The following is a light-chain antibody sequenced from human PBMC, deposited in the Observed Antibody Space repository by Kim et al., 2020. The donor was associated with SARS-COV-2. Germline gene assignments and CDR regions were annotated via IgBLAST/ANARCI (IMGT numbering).Light chain of an antibody. J-gene: IGLJ2*01. Sequence: SVKLTRTLSNGHSSYIIAWHPQRPGKAPRYLMKLEGSGSYNKGSGVPDRFSGSSSGADRYLTISNLQSEDEADYYCETWDSNTRVFGGGTQLTVL. CDR1: NGHSSYI. V-gene: IGLV4-60*03. CDR3: ETWDSNTRV. CDR2: LEGSGSY.